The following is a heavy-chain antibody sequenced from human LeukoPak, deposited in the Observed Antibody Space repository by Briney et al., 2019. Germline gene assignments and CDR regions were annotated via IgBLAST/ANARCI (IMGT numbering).Heavy chain of an antibody. CDR1: DGSISSYY. CDR2: IYYSGST. J-gene: IGHJ4*02. D-gene: IGHD3-22*01. CDR3: ARSADSSGYYYYFDY. V-gene: IGHV4-59*01. Sequence: SETLSLTCTVSDGSISSYYWSWIRQPPGKGLEWIGYIYYSGSTNYNPSLKSRVTMSVDTSKNQFSLKLSSVTAADTAVYYCARSADSSGYYYYFDYWGQGTLVTVSS.